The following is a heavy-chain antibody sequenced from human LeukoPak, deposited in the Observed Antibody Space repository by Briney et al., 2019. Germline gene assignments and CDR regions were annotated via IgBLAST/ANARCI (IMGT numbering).Heavy chain of an antibody. Sequence: GGSLRLSCAASGFTFSIYWMTWVRQAPGKGLEWVANINQDGSEKYYVDSVKGRFTISRDNAKNSLYLQVNSLRAEDTAVYYCARIAARRLDYWGQGTLVTVSS. J-gene: IGHJ4*02. V-gene: IGHV3-7*05. D-gene: IGHD6-6*01. CDR2: INQDGSEK. CDR1: GFTFSIYW. CDR3: ARIAARRLDY.